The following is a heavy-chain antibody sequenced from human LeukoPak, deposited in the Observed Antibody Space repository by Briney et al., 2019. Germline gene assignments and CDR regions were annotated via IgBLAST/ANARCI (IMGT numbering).Heavy chain of an antibody. V-gene: IGHV3-48*01. CDR3: ARVAKDGGGFDP. J-gene: IGHJ5*02. Sequence: PGGSLRVSCAASGITFSSYSMNWVRQAPGNGLEWISYLSSDNYTIYYADSVKGRFIISRDNAKDSLYLQMNSLRAEDTAVYYCARVAKDGGGFDPWGQGTLVTVSS. D-gene: IGHD3-16*01. CDR1: GITFSSYS. CDR2: LSSDNYTI.